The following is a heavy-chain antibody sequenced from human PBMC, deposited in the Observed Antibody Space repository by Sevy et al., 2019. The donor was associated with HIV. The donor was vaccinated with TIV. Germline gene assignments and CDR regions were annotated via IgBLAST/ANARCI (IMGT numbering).Heavy chain of an antibody. CDR1: GGSISGFY. V-gene: IGHV4-59*01. Sequence: SETLSLTCTVSGGSISGFYWSWIRQAPGKRLEWIGYIFDNGNTNSNPSLKSRLTISLDTSKNQFSLRLTSVTAADTAVYYCARVNRSSSWYPGPYDYWGQGTLVTVSS. J-gene: IGHJ4*02. CDR2: IFDNGNT. D-gene: IGHD6-13*01. CDR3: ARVNRSSSWYPGPYDY.